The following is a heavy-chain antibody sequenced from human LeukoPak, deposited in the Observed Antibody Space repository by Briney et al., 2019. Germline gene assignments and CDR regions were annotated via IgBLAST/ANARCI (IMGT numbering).Heavy chain of an antibody. D-gene: IGHD5-18*01. J-gene: IGHJ4*02. CDR3: AKDWDTAMVTAYFDY. CDR1: GFTFSSYA. V-gene: IGHV3-23*01. Sequence: PGGSLRLSCAASGFTFSSYAMSWVRQAPGKGLEWVSAISGSGGSTYYADSVKDRFTISRDNSKNTLYLQMNSLRAEDTAVYYCAKDWDTAMVTAYFDYWGQGTLVTVSS. CDR2: ISGSGGST.